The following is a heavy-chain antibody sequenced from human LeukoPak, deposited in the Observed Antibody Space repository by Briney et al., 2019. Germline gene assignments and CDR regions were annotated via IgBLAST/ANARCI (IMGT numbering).Heavy chain of an antibody. D-gene: IGHD6-19*01. CDR1: GGSISSGGYS. CDR3: ARSGKVYSSGWYFYFDY. J-gene: IGHJ4*02. V-gene: IGHV4-30-2*01. CDR2: IYHSGST. Sequence: SQTLSLTCAVSGGSISSGGYSWSWIRQPPGKGLEWIGYIYHSGSTYYNPSLKSRVTISVDRSKNQFSLKLSSVTAADTAVYYCARSGKVYSSGWYFYFDYWGQGTLVTVSS.